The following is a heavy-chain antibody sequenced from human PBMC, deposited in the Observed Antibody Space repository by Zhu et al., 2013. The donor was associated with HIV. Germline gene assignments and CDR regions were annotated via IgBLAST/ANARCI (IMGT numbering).Heavy chain of an antibody. D-gene: IGHD1-1*01. V-gene: IGHV1-69*01. J-gene: IGHJ4*02. Sequence: QVQLVQSGAEVKKPGSSVKVSCKTSGGTFSSYAISWVRQAPGQGLEWMGGIISIFDTANYARKFQGRVTITADESTSTAYMELSGLTSEDTAVYYCAKGGXLIQGYFDYWGQGTLVTVSS. CDR3: AKGGXLIQGYFDY. CDR2: IISIFDTA. CDR1: GGTFSSYA.